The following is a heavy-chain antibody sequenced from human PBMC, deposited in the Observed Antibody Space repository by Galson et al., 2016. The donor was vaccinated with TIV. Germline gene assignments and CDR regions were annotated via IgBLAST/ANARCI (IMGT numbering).Heavy chain of an antibody. J-gene: IGHJ4*02. CDR1: GYSLSDLS. CDR3: ATSLRGDSMARGIRSLYFDH. D-gene: IGHD3-10*01. Sequence: SVKVSCKVSGYSLSDLSMHWVRQAPGRGLAWMGGFAPEDDEIIYEEKFQGRVTMTEDTSTDTAFMELSSLRSEDTAVYYCATSLRGDSMARGIRSLYFDHWGQGTLVTVSS. CDR2: FAPEDDEI. V-gene: IGHV1-24*01.